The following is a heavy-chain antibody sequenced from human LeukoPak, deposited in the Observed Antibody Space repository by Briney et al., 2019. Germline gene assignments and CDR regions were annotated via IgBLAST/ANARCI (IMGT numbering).Heavy chain of an antibody. CDR3: ARRRGMFSYYSDY. Sequence: PSETLSLTCSVSGGSISTSGYYWGWIRQPPGKGLEYIGSMYYSGSTDYNPSLKSRVTISVDTSNNHFSLRLSSVTAADAAVYYCARRRGMFSYYSDYWGQGTLVTVSS. CDR1: GGSISTSGYY. J-gene: IGHJ4*02. V-gene: IGHV4-39*01. CDR2: MYYSGST. D-gene: IGHD3-10*02.